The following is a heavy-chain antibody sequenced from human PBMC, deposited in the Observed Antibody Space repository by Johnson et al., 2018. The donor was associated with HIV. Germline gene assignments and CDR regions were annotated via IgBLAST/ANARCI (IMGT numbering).Heavy chain of an antibody. CDR2: ISSNGGST. CDR1: GFTVSSNY. D-gene: IGHD3-22*01. Sequence: QLVESGGGLIQPGGSLRLSCAASGFTVSSNYMSWVRQAPGRRLQYVSAISSNGGSTYCASFAKGRFTISIDNSKNTLYLQMGSLRAEDMAVYYCARRVGMIVVDRGAYDIWGQGTMVTVSS. J-gene: IGHJ3*02. CDR3: ARRVGMIVVDRGAYDI. V-gene: IGHV3-64*01.